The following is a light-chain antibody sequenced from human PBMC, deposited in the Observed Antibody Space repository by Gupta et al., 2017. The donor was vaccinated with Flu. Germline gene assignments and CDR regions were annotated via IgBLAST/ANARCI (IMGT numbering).Light chain of an antibody. Sequence: QSVLTQPPSASGTPGQRVTISCSGSSSNIGSKTVNWYKQLPGTAPKLLIYSNNQRPSGVPDRFSGSKSGTSASLAISGLQSEDEADYYCAAWDDSLNGRVFGGGTKLTVL. CDR2: SNN. V-gene: IGLV1-44*01. J-gene: IGLJ3*02. CDR1: SSNIGSKT. CDR3: AAWDDSLNGRV.